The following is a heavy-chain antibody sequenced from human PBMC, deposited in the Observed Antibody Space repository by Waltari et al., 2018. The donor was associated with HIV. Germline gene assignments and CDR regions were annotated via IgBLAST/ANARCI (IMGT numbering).Heavy chain of an antibody. Sequence: EVQLLESGGGLVQPGGSLRLSCAASGFTFSSYAMSWVRHAPGKGLEWVSAISGSGGSTYYADSVKGRFTISRDNSKNTLYLQMNSLRAEDTAVYYCAQSSSGSYYEPSYFDYWGQGTLVTVSS. J-gene: IGHJ4*02. CDR2: ISGSGGST. CDR1: GFTFSSYA. D-gene: IGHD1-26*01. V-gene: IGHV3-23*01. CDR3: AQSSSGSYYEPSYFDY.